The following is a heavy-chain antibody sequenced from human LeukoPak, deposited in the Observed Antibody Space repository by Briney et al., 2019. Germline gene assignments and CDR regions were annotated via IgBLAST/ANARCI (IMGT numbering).Heavy chain of an antibody. CDR3: ARTAGDFDY. CDR1: GYTFTTYD. Sequence: ASVKVSCKASGYTFTTYDINWVRQATGQGLEWMGWMNPKSGNTGYAQKFQGRVTMTRDTSISTAYVEPSSLISDDTAMYYCARTAGDFDYWGQGTLVTVSS. V-gene: IGHV1-8*01. J-gene: IGHJ4*02. CDR2: MNPKSGNT. D-gene: IGHD3-16*01.